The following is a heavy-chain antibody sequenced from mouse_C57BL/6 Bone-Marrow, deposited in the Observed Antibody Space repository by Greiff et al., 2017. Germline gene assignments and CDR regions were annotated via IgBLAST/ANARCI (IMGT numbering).Heavy chain of an antibody. J-gene: IGHJ2*01. D-gene: IGHD1-1*01. V-gene: IGHV1-19*01. CDR1: GYTFTDYY. Sequence: VQLQQSGPVLVKPGASVKMSCKASGYTFTDYYMNWVKQSHGKSLEWIGVINPYNGGTSYNQKFKGKATLTVDKSSSTAYMELNSLTSEDPAVYYCARDYYGSLDYWGQGTTLTVSS. CDR2: INPYNGGT. CDR3: ARDYYGSLDY.